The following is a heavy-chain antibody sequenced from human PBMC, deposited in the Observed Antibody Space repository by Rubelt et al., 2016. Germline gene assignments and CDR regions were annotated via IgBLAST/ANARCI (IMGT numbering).Heavy chain of an antibody. CDR2: INHSGST. V-gene: IGHV4-34*01. D-gene: IGHD3-9*01. J-gene: IGHJ6*02. Sequence: QVQLQQWGAGLLKPSETLSLTCAVYGGSFSGYYWIWIRQPPGKGPEWIGEINHSGSTNYNPSLKSRVTISVDTSKNQFSLKLSSVTAADTAVYDCARTDDILTSDVWGQGTTVTVSS. CDR3: ARTDDILTSDV. CDR1: GGSFSGYY.